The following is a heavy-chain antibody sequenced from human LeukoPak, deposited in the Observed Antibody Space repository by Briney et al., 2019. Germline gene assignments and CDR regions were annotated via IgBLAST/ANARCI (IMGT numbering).Heavy chain of an antibody. J-gene: IGHJ4*02. D-gene: IGHD3-10*01. CDR3: AKDFQFEGLDY. CDR1: GFTFSSYG. Sequence: PGGSLRLSCAASGFTFSSYGMHWVRQAPGKGLEWVAVISYDGSNKYYADSVKGRFTISRDNSKNTLYLQMNSLRAEDTAVYYCAKDFQFEGLDYWGQGTLVTVSS. V-gene: IGHV3-30*18. CDR2: ISYDGSNK.